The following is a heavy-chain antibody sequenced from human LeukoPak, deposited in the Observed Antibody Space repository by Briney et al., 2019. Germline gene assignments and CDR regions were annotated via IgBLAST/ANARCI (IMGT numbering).Heavy chain of an antibody. J-gene: IGHJ3*02. CDR2: IGASGSST. D-gene: IGHD3-16*01. V-gene: IGHV3-23*01. Sequence: GGSLRLSCAACEYLLRHCAMKGVRQAPGKGLEWVSGIGASGSSTYYGDPVKGRFTISRDNSKTTLFLQMNSLRAEDTAVYYLARCLSTFSDAFDIWGQGTMVTVSS. CDR3: ARCLSTFSDAFDI. CDR1: EYLLRHCA.